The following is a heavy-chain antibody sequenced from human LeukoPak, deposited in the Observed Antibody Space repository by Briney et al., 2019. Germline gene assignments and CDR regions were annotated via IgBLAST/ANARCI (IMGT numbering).Heavy chain of an antibody. CDR2: IYSTGDT. CDR3: ARNGYTKSWTHLDY. J-gene: IGHJ4*02. CDR1: SGSIRSYL. Sequence: SETLSLTCTVSSGSIRSYLWAWIRQPAGKTLEWIGRIYSTGDTDYNPSLKSRVTMSVDTSKNQFSLNLRAVTTADTAFYYCARNGYTKSWTHLDYWGQGILVSVSS. V-gene: IGHV4-4*07. D-gene: IGHD3/OR15-3a*01.